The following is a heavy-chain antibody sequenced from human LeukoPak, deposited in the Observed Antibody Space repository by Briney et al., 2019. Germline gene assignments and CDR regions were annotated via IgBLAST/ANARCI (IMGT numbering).Heavy chain of an antibody. CDR3: AKALYYYGSGSYYSVY. CDR1: GFTFSTYA. CDR2: ISGSGSST. J-gene: IGHJ4*02. Sequence: GGSLRLSCAASGFTFSTYAMSWVRQAPGKGLEWVSGISGSGSSTYYADSVKGRFTISRDNSKNTLFLQMNRLRAEDTAVYYCAKALYYYGSGSYYSVYWGQGTLVTVSS. D-gene: IGHD3-10*01. V-gene: IGHV3-23*01.